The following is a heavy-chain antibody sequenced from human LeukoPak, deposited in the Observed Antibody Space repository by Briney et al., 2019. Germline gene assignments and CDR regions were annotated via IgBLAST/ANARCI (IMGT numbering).Heavy chain of an antibody. Sequence: KPSETLSLTCTVSGGSTSSYYWSWIRQPPGKGLEWIGYIYYSGSTNYNPSLKSRVTISVDTSKNQFSLKLSSVTAADTAVYYCARDRDTAMVLDPWGQGTLVTVSS. V-gene: IGHV4-59*01. CDR3: ARDRDTAMVLDP. D-gene: IGHD5-18*01. CDR1: GGSTSSYY. CDR2: IYYSGST. J-gene: IGHJ5*02.